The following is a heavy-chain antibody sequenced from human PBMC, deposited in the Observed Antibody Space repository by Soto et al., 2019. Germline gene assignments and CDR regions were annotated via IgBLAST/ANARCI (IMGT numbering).Heavy chain of an antibody. D-gene: IGHD4-17*01. V-gene: IGHV3-53*04. CDR1: GFTVSSNY. J-gene: IGHJ6*02. Sequence: SLRLSCAASGFTVSSNYMSWVRQAPGKGLEWVSVIYSGGSTYYADSVKGRFTISRHNSKNTLYLQMNSLRAEDTAVYYCARGTVTYYYYRMDVWGQGTKVTGSS. CDR2: IYSGGST. CDR3: ARGTVTYYYYRMDV.